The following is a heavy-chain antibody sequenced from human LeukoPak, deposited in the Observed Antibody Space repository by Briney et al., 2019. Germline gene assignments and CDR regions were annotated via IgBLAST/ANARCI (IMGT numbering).Heavy chain of an antibody. V-gene: IGHV1-18*01. CDR1: GYTFTSYG. CDR3: ARDLTPPDYYDSSGYYHAGYFDY. D-gene: IGHD3-22*01. Sequence: ASEKVSCKASGYTFTSYGISWVRQAPGQGLEWMGWISAYNGNTNYAQKLQGRVTMTTDTSTSTAYMELRSLRSDDTAVYYCARDLTPPDYYDSSGYYHAGYFDYWGREPWSPSPQ. CDR2: ISAYNGNT. J-gene: IGHJ4*02.